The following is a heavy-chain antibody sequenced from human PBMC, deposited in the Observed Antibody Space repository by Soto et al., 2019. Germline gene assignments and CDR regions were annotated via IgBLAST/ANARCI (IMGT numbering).Heavy chain of an antibody. CDR3: AKESYTCIAGTTGLSPIALDI. D-gene: IGHD1-20*01. Sequence: QVQLVESGGGVVKPGRSLRLSCEASGFTFSSYGMHWVRQAPGKGLEWVAVISYDGSNKYYADSVKGRFTISRDNSKNTTYLQMNSLRDEDTAVYYCAKESYTCIAGTTGLSPIALDIWGQGTMVTVSS. V-gene: IGHV3-30*18. CDR2: ISYDGSNK. CDR1: GFTFSSYG. J-gene: IGHJ3*02.